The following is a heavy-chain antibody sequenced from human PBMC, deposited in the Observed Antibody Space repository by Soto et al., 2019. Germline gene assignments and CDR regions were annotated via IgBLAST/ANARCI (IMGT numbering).Heavy chain of an antibody. CDR1: GGSFSDFF. D-gene: IGHD1-1*01. CDR3: ARGTSTGTMSY. J-gene: IGHJ4*02. Sequence: LSLTCAVYGGSFSDFFWSWIRQPPGKGLEWIGESTHSRRTNYSPSLKSRVTISVDTSKNQFSLKLSSVTAADTAVYYCARGTSTGTMSYWGQGTLVTVSS. CDR2: STHSRRT. V-gene: IGHV4-34*01.